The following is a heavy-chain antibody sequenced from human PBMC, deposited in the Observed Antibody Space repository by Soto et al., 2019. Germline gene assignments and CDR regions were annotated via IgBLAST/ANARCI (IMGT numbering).Heavy chain of an antibody. CDR3: ARGGDGALIVD. CDR1: GYTFTSYA. J-gene: IGHJ4*02. CDR2: INAGNGNT. V-gene: IGHV1-3*01. Sequence: QVQLVQSGAAVKKPGASVKVSCKASGYTFTSYAIHWVRQAPGQRLEWIAWINAGNGNTRYSRKFQDRVTLTRDTSASTAYMYLSSLTSEDTALYYCARGGDGALIVDWGQGTLVTVSS. D-gene: IGHD1-26*01.